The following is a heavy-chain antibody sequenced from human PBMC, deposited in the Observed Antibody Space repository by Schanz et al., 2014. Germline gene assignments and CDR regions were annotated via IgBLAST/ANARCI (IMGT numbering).Heavy chain of an antibody. CDR3: AKDPSHGDYDYYFDY. CDR2: LSGSGGST. CDR1: GFTFSTYA. Sequence: DVQLLESGGGLVQPGGSLRLSCAASGFTFSTYAMSWVRQAPGKGLEWVSALSGSGGSTYYADSVKGRFTISRDNSENTLYLQMNSLRAEDTAVYYCAKDPSHGDYDYYFDYWGQGTLVTVSS. D-gene: IGHD3-22*01. J-gene: IGHJ4*02. V-gene: IGHV3-23*01.